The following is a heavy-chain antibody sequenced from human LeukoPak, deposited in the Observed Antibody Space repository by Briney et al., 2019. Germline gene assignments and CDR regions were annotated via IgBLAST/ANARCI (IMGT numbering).Heavy chain of an antibody. D-gene: IGHD6-6*01. CDR1: GFTVSSNY. V-gene: IGHV3-53*01. CDR3: AKAPSSSSVTWDYYYYIDV. Sequence: GGSLRLSCAASGFTVSSNYMSWVRQAPGKGLEWVSVFYSGGETYYADSVKGRFTISRDNSKNTLYLQMNSLRAEDTAVYYCAKAPSSSSVTWDYYYYIDVWGKGTTVTVSS. CDR2: FYSGGET. J-gene: IGHJ6*03.